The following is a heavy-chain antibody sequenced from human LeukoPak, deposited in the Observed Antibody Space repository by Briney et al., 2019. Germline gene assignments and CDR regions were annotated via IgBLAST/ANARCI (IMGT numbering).Heavy chain of an antibody. CDR2: ISSSGGST. D-gene: IGHD3-22*01. V-gene: IGHV3-23*01. CDR1: GFTFSSYA. J-gene: IGHJ4*02. Sequence: SGGSLRLSCAASGFTFSSYAMSWVRQAPGKGLEWVSAISSSGGSTNYADSVKGRFTISRDNSKNTLYLQMNSLRAEDTAVYYCVKAASDDSSGYTDYWGQGTLVTVSS. CDR3: VKAASDDSSGYTDY.